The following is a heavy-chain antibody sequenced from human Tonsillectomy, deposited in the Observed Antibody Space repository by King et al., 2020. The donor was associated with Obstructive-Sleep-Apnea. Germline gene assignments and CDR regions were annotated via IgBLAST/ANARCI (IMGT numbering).Heavy chain of an antibody. CDR3: ARVVHSSGWYRGAFDI. Sequence: QLQESGPGLVKPSETLSLTCTVSGGSIRSYYWSWIRQPPGKGLEWIGYIYYSGSTNYNPSLQSRVTISVDTSKNQFSLKLSSVTAADTAVYYCARVVHSSGWYRGAFDIWGQGTMVTVSS. J-gene: IGHJ3*02. V-gene: IGHV4-59*01. D-gene: IGHD6-19*01. CDR1: GGSIRSYY. CDR2: IYYSGST.